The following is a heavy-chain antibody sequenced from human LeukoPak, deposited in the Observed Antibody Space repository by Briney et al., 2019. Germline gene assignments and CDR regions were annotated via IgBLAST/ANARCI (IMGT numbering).Heavy chain of an antibody. CDR3: ATGWEAGSGSDFPGFGY. Sequence: GRSLRLSCAASGFTFDDYAMHWVRQAPGKGLEWVSGISWNSGSIGYADSVKGRFTISRDNSKNTLYLQMNSLRADDTAVYYCATGWEAGSGSDFPGFGYWGQGTLVTVSS. J-gene: IGHJ4*02. CDR1: GFTFDDYA. CDR2: ISWNSGSI. V-gene: IGHV3-9*01. D-gene: IGHD3-10*01.